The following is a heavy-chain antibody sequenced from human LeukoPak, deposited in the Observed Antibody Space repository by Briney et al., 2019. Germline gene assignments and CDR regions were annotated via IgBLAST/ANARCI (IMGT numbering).Heavy chain of an antibody. CDR2: ISSSSSFR. V-gene: IGHV3-21*01. Sequence: KTGGSLRLSCAASGFNFSSYSMNWVRQAPGKGLEWVSSISSSSSFRYYADSVKGRFTISRDNAKNSLYLRMNSLRAEDTAVYYCARESSGYFYWGQGTLVTVSS. CDR3: ARESSGYFY. D-gene: IGHD3-22*01. J-gene: IGHJ4*02. CDR1: GFNFSSYS.